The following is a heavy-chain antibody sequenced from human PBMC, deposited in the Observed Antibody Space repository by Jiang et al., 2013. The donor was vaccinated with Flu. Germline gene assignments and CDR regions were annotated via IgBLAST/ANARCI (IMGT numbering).Heavy chain of an antibody. CDR1: GYTFTDYY. CDR2: VDPEDGET. J-gene: IGHJ5*02. V-gene: IGHV1-69-2*01. D-gene: IGHD6-6*01. Sequence: GAEVKKPGATVKISCKVSGYTFTDYYMHWVQQAPGKGLEWMGLVDPEDGETIYAEKFQGRVTITADTSTDTAYMELSSLRSEDTAVYYCATEGAPYSSSSGNWFDPWGQGTLVTVSS. CDR3: ATEGAPYSSSSGNWFDP.